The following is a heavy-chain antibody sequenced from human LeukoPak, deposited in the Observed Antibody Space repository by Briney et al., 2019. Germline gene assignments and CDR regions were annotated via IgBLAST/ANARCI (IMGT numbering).Heavy chain of an antibody. CDR2: IYYSGST. D-gene: IGHD3-3*01. CDR3: ATNRRRITIFGVATYYFDY. V-gene: IGHV4-31*03. CDR1: GGSISSGGYY. J-gene: IGHJ4*02. Sequence: PSETLSLTCTVSGGSISSGGYYWSWIRQHPGKGLEWIGYIYYSGSTYYNPSLKSRVTTSVDTSKNQFSLKLSSVTAADTAVYYCATNRRRITIFGVATYYFDYWGQGTLVTVSS.